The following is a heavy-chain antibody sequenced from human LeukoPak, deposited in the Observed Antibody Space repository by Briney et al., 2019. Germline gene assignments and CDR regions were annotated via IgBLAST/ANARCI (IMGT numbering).Heavy chain of an antibody. CDR3: ARGNSDAFDI. Sequence: GGSLRLSCAASGFTFSNYAMHWVRQPPGKGLEWVAIIWYDGSYKYYADSVKGRFTVSRDNSKNTLYLQANSLTAEDTAVYYCARGNSDAFDIWGQGTMVTVSS. J-gene: IGHJ3*02. CDR2: IWYDGSYK. CDR1: GFTFSNYA. V-gene: IGHV3-33*01. D-gene: IGHD4-23*01.